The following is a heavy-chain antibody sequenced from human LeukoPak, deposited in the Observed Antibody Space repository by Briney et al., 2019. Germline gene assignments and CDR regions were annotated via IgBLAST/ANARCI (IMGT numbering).Heavy chain of an antibody. CDR1: GFTFSSYG. J-gene: IGHJ4*02. V-gene: IGHV3-30*02. Sequence: GGSLRLSCAASGFTFSSYGMHWVRQAPGKGLEWVAFIRYDGSNKYYADSVKGRFTISRDNSKNTLYLQTNSLRAEDTAVYYCAKGSSTSIDYWGQGTLVTVSS. D-gene: IGHD2-2*01. CDR3: AKGSSTSIDY. CDR2: IRYDGSNK.